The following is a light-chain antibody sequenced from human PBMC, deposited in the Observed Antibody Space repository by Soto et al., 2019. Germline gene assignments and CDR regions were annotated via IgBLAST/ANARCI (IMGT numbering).Light chain of an antibody. CDR3: QQYNTSPWT. CDR1: HSISRW. Sequence: DIQMTQSPSTLSASVGDRVTLTCRASHSISRWLAWYQQRPGKAPNLLIRKASDLQSGVPSRFSGSGSGTEFTLTITSLQPDDFATYCCQQYNTSPWTFGQGTRVDIK. V-gene: IGKV1-5*03. J-gene: IGKJ1*01. CDR2: KAS.